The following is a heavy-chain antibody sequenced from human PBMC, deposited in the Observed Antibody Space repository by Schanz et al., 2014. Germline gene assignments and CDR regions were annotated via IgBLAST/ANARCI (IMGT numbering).Heavy chain of an antibody. J-gene: IGHJ4*02. CDR3: ARSRSGFYFDY. Sequence: EVQLVESGGGLVQPGGSLRLSCAASGFTFSSYWMHWVRQVPGKGLVWVSAISGRDGSTYYADSVRGRFTISRDNSKNTLYLQMNSLRAEDTAVYYCARSRSGFYFDYWGQGTLVTVSS. CDR1: GFTFSSYW. V-gene: IGHV3-23*04. D-gene: IGHD1-26*01. CDR2: ISGRDGST.